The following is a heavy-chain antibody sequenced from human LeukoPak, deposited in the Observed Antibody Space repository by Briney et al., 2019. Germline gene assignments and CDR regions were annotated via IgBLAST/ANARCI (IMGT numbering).Heavy chain of an antibody. V-gene: IGHV1-2*02. J-gene: IGHJ4*02. Sequence: ASVKVSCKASGYTFTGYYMHWVRQAPGQGLEWMGWINPNSGGTNYAQKFQGRVTMTRDTSISTAYKELSRLRSDDTAVYYCARDSYDILTGYYVADDYWGQGTLVTVSS. CDR3: ARDSYDILTGYYVADDY. CDR1: GYTFTGYY. CDR2: INPNSGGT. D-gene: IGHD3-9*01.